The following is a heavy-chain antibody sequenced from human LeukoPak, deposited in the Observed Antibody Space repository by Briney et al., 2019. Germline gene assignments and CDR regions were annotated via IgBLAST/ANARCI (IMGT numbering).Heavy chain of an antibody. V-gene: IGHV3-33*01. CDR1: GFILSSYG. CDR2: TWYDGSKA. Sequence: GGSLRLSCAASGFILSSYGMHWVRQAPGKGLEWVAVTWYDGSKAYYADSVKGRFTISRDNAKNTLYLQMNSLRAEDTAVYYCARVCIGCYSKDYWGQGTLVSVSS. CDR3: ARVCIGCYSKDY. D-gene: IGHD2-15*01. J-gene: IGHJ4*02.